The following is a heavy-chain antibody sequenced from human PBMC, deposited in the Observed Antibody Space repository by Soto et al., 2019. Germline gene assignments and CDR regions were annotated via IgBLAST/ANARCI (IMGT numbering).Heavy chain of an antibody. CDR3: AKDKAVLLWFGEFNYFDY. J-gene: IGHJ4*02. CDR2: ISGSGGST. V-gene: IGHV3-23*01. CDR1: GFTFSSYA. Sequence: GGSLRLSCAASGFTFSSYAMSWVRQAPGKGLEWVSAISGSGGSTYYADSVKGRFTISRDNSKNTLYLQMNSLRAEDTAVYYCAKDKAVLLWFGEFNYFDYWGQGTLVTVSS. D-gene: IGHD3-10*01.